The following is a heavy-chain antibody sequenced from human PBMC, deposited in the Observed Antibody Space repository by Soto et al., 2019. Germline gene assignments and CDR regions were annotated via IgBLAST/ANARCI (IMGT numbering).Heavy chain of an antibody. CDR3: VRENEMAGATSAFEY. Sequence: PGGSLRLSCAASGFTFSSYAMSWVRQAPQKGLEWVSLIDARSNYIYYADSVKGRFTISRDNARNSLYLQMDSLRVEDTAVYYCVRENEMAGATSAFEYWGQGTPVTVSS. V-gene: IGHV3-21*06. CDR1: GFTFSSYA. D-gene: IGHD1-26*01. CDR2: IDARSNYI. J-gene: IGHJ4*02.